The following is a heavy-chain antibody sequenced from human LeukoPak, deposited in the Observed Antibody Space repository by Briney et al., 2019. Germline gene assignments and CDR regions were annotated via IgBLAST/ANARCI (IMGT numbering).Heavy chain of an antibody. V-gene: IGHV4-59*01. CDR2: IYYSGST. CDR1: GDSISSYY. CDR3: ARDDYYYYGMDV. J-gene: IGHJ6*02. Sequence: SETLSLTCTVSGDSISSYYWSWIRQPPGEGLEWIGYIYYSGSTNYNPSLKSRVTISVDTSKNQFSLKLSSVTAADTAVYYCARDDYYYYGMDVWGQGTTVTVSS.